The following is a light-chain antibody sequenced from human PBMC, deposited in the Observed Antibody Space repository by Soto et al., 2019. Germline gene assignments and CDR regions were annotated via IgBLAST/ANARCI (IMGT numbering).Light chain of an antibody. V-gene: IGLV1-40*01. CDR1: SSNIGPGFD. CDR2: GNS. J-gene: IGLJ1*01. CDR3: QSYDSSLRGSV. Sequence: QSVLTQPPSVSGAPGQTVTISCAGSSSNIGPGFDVHWYQQVSGAAPKLLIYGNSNRPSGVPDRFSGSRSGTSASLAITGLQPEDEADYYCQSYDSSLRGSVFGPGT.